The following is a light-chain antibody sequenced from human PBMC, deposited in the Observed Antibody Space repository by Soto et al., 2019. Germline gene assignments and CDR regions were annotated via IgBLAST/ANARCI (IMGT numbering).Light chain of an antibody. J-gene: IGKJ1*01. V-gene: IGKV1-5*03. Sequence: DIQMTQSPSTLSASVGDRVTITCLASQSVSTWLAWFQQKPGKAPKVLIYKASNLETGVPSRFSGRGSGTEFTLTISSLQPDDFATYYCQHYYDHSWTFGQGTKVDIK. CDR3: QHYYDHSWT. CDR1: QSVSTW. CDR2: KAS.